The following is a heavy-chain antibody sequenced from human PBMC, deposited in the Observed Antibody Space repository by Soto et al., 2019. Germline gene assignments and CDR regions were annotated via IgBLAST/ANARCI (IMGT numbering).Heavy chain of an antibody. J-gene: IGHJ5*02. CDR2: IIPIFGTA. CDR1: GGTFSSYA. CDR3: ARGAAGGLLCSYWFDP. D-gene: IGHD3-10*01. V-gene: IGHV1-69*13. Sequence: SVKVSCKASGGTFSSYAISWVRQAPGQGLEWMGGIIPIFGTANYAQKFQGRVTITADESTSTAYMELSSLRSEDTAVYYCARGAAGGLLCSYWFDPWGQGTLVTVSS.